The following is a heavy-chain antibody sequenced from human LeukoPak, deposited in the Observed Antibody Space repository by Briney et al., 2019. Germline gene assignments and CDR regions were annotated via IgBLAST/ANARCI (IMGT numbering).Heavy chain of an antibody. V-gene: IGHV4-34*01. D-gene: IGHD1-26*01. CDR1: GGSFSGYY. CDR3: ARGGWELQGYFDY. J-gene: IGHJ4*02. Sequence: SETLSLTCAVYGGSFSGYYWSWIRQPPGKGLEWIGEINHSGSTNYNPSLKSRVTISVDTSKNQFPLKLSSVTAADTAVYYCARGGWELQGYFDYWGQGTLVTVSS. CDR2: INHSGST.